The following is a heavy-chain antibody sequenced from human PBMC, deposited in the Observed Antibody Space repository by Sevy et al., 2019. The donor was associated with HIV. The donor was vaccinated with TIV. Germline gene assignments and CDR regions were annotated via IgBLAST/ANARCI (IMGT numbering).Heavy chain of an antibody. Sequence: GGSLRLSCAASGFTFSSYWMHWVRQAPGKGLVWVSRINSDGGGTSYADSVKGRFTISRDNAKNTLYLQMNSLRAEDTAVYYCARGGIAAAGIDYWGQGTLVTVSS. CDR2: INSDGGGT. CDR3: ARGGIAAAGIDY. CDR1: GFTFSSYW. J-gene: IGHJ4*02. D-gene: IGHD6-13*01. V-gene: IGHV3-74*01.